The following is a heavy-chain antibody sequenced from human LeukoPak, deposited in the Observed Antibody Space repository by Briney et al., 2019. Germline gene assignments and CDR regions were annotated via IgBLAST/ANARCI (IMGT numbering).Heavy chain of an antibody. Sequence: VASVKVSCKASGYTFTGYYMHWVRQAPGQGLEWMGWINPNSGGTNYAQKFQGRVTMTRDTSISTAYMELSRLRSDDTAVYYCARDERITMIGFDPWGQGTLVTVSS. D-gene: IGHD3-22*01. CDR3: ARDERITMIGFDP. CDR1: GYTFTGYY. J-gene: IGHJ5*02. V-gene: IGHV1-2*02. CDR2: INPNSGGT.